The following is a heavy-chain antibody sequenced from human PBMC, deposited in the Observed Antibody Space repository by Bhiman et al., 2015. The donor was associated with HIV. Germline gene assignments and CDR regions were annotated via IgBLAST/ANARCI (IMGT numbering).Heavy chain of an antibody. J-gene: IGHJ4*02. CDR2: INGDGSEK. CDR1: GFTFSGFW. V-gene: IGHV3-7*01. D-gene: IGHD6-19*01. Sequence: EVQLVESGGGLVQPGGSLRLSCAASGFTFSGFWMTWVRQAPGKGLEWVANINGDGSEKYYVDSVKGRFTISRDNAKKSMYLQMNSLGVEDTALYYCAREAVAGTIYFNTGGQGTLVTGLL. CDR3: AREAVAGTIYFNT.